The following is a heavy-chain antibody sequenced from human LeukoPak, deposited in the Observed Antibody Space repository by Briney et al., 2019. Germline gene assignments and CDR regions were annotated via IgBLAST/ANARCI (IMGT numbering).Heavy chain of an antibody. CDR3: ARIIAAAGLYFDY. V-gene: IGHV1-2*02. Sequence: GASVKVSCKASGYTFTGYYMHWVRQAPGQGLGWMGWINPNSGGTNYAQKFQGRVTMTRDTSISTAYMELSRLRSDDTAVYYCARIIAAAGLYFDYWGQGTLVTVSS. CDR2: INPNSGGT. D-gene: IGHD6-13*01. CDR1: GYTFTGYY. J-gene: IGHJ4*02.